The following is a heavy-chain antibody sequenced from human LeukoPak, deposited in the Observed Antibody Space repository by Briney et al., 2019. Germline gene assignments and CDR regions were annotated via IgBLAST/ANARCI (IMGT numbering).Heavy chain of an antibody. Sequence: SETLSLTCAVSGGSISSGGYSWSWIRQPPGKGLEWIGYIYHSGGTCYTPSPKSRVTISVDRSKNQFSLKLSSVTAADTAVYYCAREVAREGWFDPWGQGTLVTVSS. V-gene: IGHV4-30-2*01. J-gene: IGHJ5*02. CDR3: AREVAREGWFDP. CDR1: GGSISSGGYS. CDR2: IYHSGGT. D-gene: IGHD5-12*01.